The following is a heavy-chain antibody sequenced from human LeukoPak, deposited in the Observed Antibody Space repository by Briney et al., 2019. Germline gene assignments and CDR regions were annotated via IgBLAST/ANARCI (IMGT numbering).Heavy chain of an antibody. V-gene: IGHV3-48*03. Sequence: PGGSLRLSCAASGFTFSNYEMDWVRQAPGKGLEWVSYISSSGSTIYYADSVKGRFTISRDNAKNSLYLQMNSLRAEDTAVYYCARVGIAAAGTKFDYWGQGTLVTVSS. D-gene: IGHD6-13*01. J-gene: IGHJ4*02. CDR3: ARVGIAAAGTKFDY. CDR2: ISSSGSTI. CDR1: GFTFSNYE.